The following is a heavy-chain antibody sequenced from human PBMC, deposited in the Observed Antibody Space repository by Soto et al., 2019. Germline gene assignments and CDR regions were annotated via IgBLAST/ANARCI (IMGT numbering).Heavy chain of an antibody. V-gene: IGHV4-34*01. Sequence: QVQLQQWGAGLLKPSETLSLTCAVYGGSFSGYSWSWIRQPPGKGLEWIGEINHSGSTNYNPSLKSRVTISVDTSKNQFSLKLSSVTAADTAFYYCARGRKGYSSSSYVDWGQGTLVTVSS. CDR1: GGSFSGYS. CDR2: INHSGST. D-gene: IGHD6-13*01. CDR3: ARGRKGYSSSSYVD. J-gene: IGHJ4*02.